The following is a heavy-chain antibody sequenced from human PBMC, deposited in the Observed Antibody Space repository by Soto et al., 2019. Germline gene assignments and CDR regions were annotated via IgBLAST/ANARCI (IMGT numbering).Heavy chain of an antibody. CDR3: VVFQNTGYDIWRPNYYYYYMDV. CDR2: IYYSGST. CDR1: SGSIISYY. V-gene: IGHV4-59*01. J-gene: IGHJ6*03. Sequence: SETLSHTRPVSSGSIISYYWSCIRQPPGKGLEWIGYIYYSGSTNYNPSLKSRVTISVDTSKNQFSLKLSSVTAADTAVYYCVVFQNTGYDIWRPNYYYYYMDVWGKGTTVTVSS. D-gene: IGHD3-3*01.